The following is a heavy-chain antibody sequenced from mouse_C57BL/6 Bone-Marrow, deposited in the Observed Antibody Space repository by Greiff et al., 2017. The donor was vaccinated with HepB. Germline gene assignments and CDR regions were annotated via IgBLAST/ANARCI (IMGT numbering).Heavy chain of an antibody. CDR3: ARELRLRSAWFAY. CDR1: GYTFTDYN. J-gene: IGHJ3*01. CDR2: INPNNGGT. Sequence: EVQLQQSGPELVKPGASVKMSCKASGYTFTDYNMHWVKQSHGKSLEWIGYINPNNGGTSYNQKFKGKATLTVNKSSSTAYMELRSLTSEDSAVYYCARELRLRSAWFAYWGQGALVTFSA. D-gene: IGHD3-2*02. V-gene: IGHV1-22*01.